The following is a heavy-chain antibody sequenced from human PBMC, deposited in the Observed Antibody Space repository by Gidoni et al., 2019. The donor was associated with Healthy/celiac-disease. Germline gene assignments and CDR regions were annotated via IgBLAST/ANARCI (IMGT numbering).Heavy chain of an antibody. V-gene: IGHV1-69*01. CDR3: AGGEVTTVTYYYYGMDV. CDR1: GGTCSRYA. Sequence: QVQRVQSGAEVKKPGSAVKGSGKDSGGTCSRYAISWVRQAPGHGLEWLGGIIPIFGTATYAQTFQGRVTITADDSTSTAYMELSSLRSEDTAVYYCAGGEVTTVTYYYYGMDVWGQGTTVTVSS. D-gene: IGHD4-4*01. J-gene: IGHJ6*02. CDR2: IIPIFGTA.